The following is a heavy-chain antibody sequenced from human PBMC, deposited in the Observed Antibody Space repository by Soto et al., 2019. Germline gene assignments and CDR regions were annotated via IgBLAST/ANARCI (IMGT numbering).Heavy chain of an antibody. CDR3: PRVRYGDY. CDR2: ISAHNDNT. J-gene: IGHJ4*02. V-gene: IGHV1-18*01. Sequence: QVHLVQSGAEVKKPGASVKVSCKGSGYAFTTYGITWVRQAPGQGLEWMGWISAHNDNTNYARKLQGRVTVTRDTSTSTAYMELRRLRSDDTAVYYCPRVRYGDYWGQGALVTVSS. CDR1: GYAFTTYG. D-gene: IGHD1-1*01.